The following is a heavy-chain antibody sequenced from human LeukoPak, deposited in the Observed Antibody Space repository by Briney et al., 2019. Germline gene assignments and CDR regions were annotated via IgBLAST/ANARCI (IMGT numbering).Heavy chain of an antibody. CDR2: IFPGGRI. CDR3: ARGLGEGYPDH. J-gene: IGHJ4*02. Sequence: PSETLSLTWAVNGGSFSGFYWTWMRQPPGKGPEWIGEIFPGGRINYNPSLQSRVTISGDTSKNQFSLKVSSVTAADTAVYYCARGLGEGYPDHWGQGTVVTVSP. CDR1: GGSFSGFY. V-gene: IGHV4-34*01. D-gene: IGHD5-12*01.